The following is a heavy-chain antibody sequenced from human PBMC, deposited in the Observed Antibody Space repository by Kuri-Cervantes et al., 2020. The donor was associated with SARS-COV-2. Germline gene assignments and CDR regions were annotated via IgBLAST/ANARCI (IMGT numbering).Heavy chain of an antibody. CDR2: FDPEDGET. CDR3: ATGAAAGTLGWFDP. Sequence: ASVKVSCKVSGYTLTELSMHWVRQAPGKGLEWMGGFDPEDGETIYAQKFQGRVTMTEDTSTDTAYMELSSLRSEDTAVYYCATGAAAGTLGWFDPWSQGTLVTVSS. D-gene: IGHD6-13*01. CDR1: GYTLTELS. J-gene: IGHJ5*02. V-gene: IGHV1-24*01.